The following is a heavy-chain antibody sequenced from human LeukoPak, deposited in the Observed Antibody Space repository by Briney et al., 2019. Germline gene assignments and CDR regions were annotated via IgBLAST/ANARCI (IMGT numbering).Heavy chain of an antibody. CDR2: IYYSGST. Sequence: SETLSLTCTVSGGSISSYYWSWIRQPPGKGLEWIGYIYYSGSTNYNPSLKSRDTISVDTSKNQFSLKLSSETAADTAVYYCARGQWELLFDIWGQGTMVTVSS. CDR1: GGSISSYY. CDR3: ARGQWELLFDI. D-gene: IGHD1-26*01. J-gene: IGHJ3*02. V-gene: IGHV4-59*01.